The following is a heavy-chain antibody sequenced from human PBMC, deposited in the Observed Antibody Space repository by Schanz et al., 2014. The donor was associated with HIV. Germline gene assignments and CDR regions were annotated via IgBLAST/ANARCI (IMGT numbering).Heavy chain of an antibody. D-gene: IGHD6-13*01. J-gene: IGHJ4*02. Sequence: QVQLQQWGAGLLKPSETLSLTCAVYGGSFSGYYWTWIRQPPGKGLEWIGRINHSGSTNYNPSLKSRVTISVDTPSDQFSLKLSSVTAADTAVYYCARDSTMDYFDYWGQGTLVTVSS. CDR2: INHSGST. CDR3: ARDSTMDYFDY. V-gene: IGHV4-34*01. CDR1: GGSFSGYY.